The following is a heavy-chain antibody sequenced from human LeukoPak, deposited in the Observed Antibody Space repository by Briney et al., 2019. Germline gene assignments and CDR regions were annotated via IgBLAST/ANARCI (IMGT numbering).Heavy chain of an antibody. CDR3: ARFDYDSSGYYYGYY. CDR1: GCSISSGGYY. J-gene: IGHJ4*02. V-gene: IGHV4-31*03. D-gene: IGHD3-22*01. Sequence: SQTLSLTCTVSGCSISSGGYYWSWIRQHPGKGLEWIGYIYYSGSTYYNPSLKSRVTISVDTSKNQFSLKLSSVTAADTAVYYCARFDYDSSGYYYGYYWGQGTLVTVSS. CDR2: IYYSGST.